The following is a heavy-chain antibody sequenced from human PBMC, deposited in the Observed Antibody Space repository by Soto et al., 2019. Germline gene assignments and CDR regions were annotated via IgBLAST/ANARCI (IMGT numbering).Heavy chain of an antibody. V-gene: IGHV5-51*01. CDR3: ARSAYKWFPDY. D-gene: IGHD3-22*01. CDR2: IYPGDPDT. CDR1: GYSFTSYW. Sequence: GDSLKISCKGSGYSFTSYWIGWVRQMPGKGLEWMGIIYPGDPDTRYSPSFQGQVTISADKSISTAYLQWSSLKASDTAMYYCARSAYKWFPDYWGQGTLVTVSS. J-gene: IGHJ4*02.